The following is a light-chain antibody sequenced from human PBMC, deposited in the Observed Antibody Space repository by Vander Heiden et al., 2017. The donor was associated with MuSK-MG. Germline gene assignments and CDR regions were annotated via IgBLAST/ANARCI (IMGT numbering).Light chain of an antibody. V-gene: IGLV6-57*01. CDR3: QSCDTIHVV. CDR2: EDN. CDR1: SGSIASNY. J-gene: IGLJ2*01. Sequence: NFMLTQPHSVSESPGKTVTISCTRSSGSIASNYVQWYQQRPGSSPTTVIYEDNHRPSGVTDRFSGSIDSSSNAASLTISGLKTEDEADYYCQSCDTIHVVFGGGTKLTVL.